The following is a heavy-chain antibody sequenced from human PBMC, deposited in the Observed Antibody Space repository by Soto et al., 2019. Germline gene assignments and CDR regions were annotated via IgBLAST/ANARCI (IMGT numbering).Heavy chain of an antibody. V-gene: IGHV3-15*01. CDR1: GFTFSNAW. Sequence: GGSLRLSXAASGFTFSNAWMSWVRQAPGKGLEWVGRIKSKTDGGTTDYAAPVKGRFTISRDDSKNTLYLQMNSLKTEDTAVYYCTTRITMVRGVIDYYYGMDVWGQGTTVTVSS. J-gene: IGHJ6*02. D-gene: IGHD3-10*01. CDR3: TTRITMVRGVIDYYYGMDV. CDR2: IKSKTDGGTT.